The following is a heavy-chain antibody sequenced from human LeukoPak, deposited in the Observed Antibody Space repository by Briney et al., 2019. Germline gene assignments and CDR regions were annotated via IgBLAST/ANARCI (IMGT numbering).Heavy chain of an antibody. J-gene: IGHJ4*02. CDR3: ARNSTVTSPSTGYFDY. V-gene: IGHV4-38-2*01. CDR1: GYSISNGDY. D-gene: IGHD4-17*01. Sequence: PSETLSLTCAVSGYSISNGDYWGWIRQPPGKGLEWIRRVYYSGSTHYNPSLKSRVTISVDTSRNQFSLRLSSVTAADTAVYYCARNSTVTSPSTGYFDYWGQGTLATVSS. CDR2: VYYSGST.